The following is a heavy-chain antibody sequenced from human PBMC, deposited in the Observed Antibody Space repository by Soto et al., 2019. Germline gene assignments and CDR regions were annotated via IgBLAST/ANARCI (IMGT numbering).Heavy chain of an antibody. CDR1: YFDFSSYC. D-gene: IGHD3-10*01. CDR2: SSYDGRET. V-gene: IGHV3-30*03. J-gene: IGHJ4*02. Sequence: SLRLSCAASYFDFSSYCIHVVRQSPGKGLEWVAASSYDGRETFYADSAKGRFTVSKEMSKNTAFLQMNALRHEDTAVYFCARDSGWPILNFDNWGQGTPVTVSS. CDR3: ARDSGWPILNFDN.